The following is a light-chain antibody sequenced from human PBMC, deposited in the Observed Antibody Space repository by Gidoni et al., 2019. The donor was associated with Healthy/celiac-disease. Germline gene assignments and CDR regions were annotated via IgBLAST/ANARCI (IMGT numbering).Light chain of an antibody. J-gene: IGKJ4*01. CDR3: QQYNSYSQLT. Sequence: DIHMTQSPSTLSASVGDRVTSSCRASQSISSWLAWYQQKPVKATKLLIYKASSLESGVPSRFSGSGSGTEFTLTISSMQHDEFATYYCQQYNSYSQLTFGGGTKVEIK. V-gene: IGKV1-5*03. CDR2: KAS. CDR1: QSISSW.